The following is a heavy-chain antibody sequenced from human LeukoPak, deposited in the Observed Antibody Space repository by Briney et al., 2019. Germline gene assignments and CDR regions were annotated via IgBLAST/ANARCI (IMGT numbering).Heavy chain of an antibody. CDR2: ISSSSSYI. J-gene: IGHJ4*02. V-gene: IGHV3-21*01. D-gene: IGHD3-22*01. Sequence: GGSLRLSCAASGFTFSSYSMNWVRQAPGKGLEWVSSISSSSSYIYYADSVKGRFTISRDNSKNTLYLQMNSLRAEDTAVYYCVKDPYDSSGYYFVDWGQGTLVTVSS. CDR1: GFTFSSYS. CDR3: VKDPYDSSGYYFVD.